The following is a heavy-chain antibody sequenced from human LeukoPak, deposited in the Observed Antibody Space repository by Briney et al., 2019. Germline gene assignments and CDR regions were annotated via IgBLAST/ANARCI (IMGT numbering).Heavy chain of an antibody. V-gene: IGHV3-53*01. J-gene: IGHJ4*02. Sequence: GGSLRLSCAASGFTVSSNYMSWVRQAPGKGLEWVSVIYSGGSTYYADSVKGRFTISRDNSKNTLYLQMNSLRAEDTAVYYCARESGIAVAGTPFDYWGQGTLVTVSS. CDR3: ARESGIAVAGTPFDY. CDR2: IYSGGST. CDR1: GFTVSSNY. D-gene: IGHD6-19*01.